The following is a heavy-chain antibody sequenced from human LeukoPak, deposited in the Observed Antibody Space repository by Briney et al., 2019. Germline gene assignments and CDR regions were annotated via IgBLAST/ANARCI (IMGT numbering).Heavy chain of an antibody. V-gene: IGHV4-39*01. CDR2: IYYSGST. D-gene: IGHD3-9*01. J-gene: IGHJ4*02. CDR1: GFTFSSYSMN. Sequence: PGGSLRLSCAASGFTFSSYSMNWVRQPPGKGLEWIGSIYYSGSTYYNPSLKSRVTISVDTSKNQFSLKLSSVTAADTAVYYCARHASLRYFDWLLSWGQGTLVTVSS. CDR3: ARHASLRYFDWLLS.